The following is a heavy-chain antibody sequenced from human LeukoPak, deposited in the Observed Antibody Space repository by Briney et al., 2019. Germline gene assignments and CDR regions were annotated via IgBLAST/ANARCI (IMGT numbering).Heavy chain of an antibody. Sequence: GGSLRLFCAASGFTVSSNYMSWVRQAPGKGLEWVSVIYSGGSTFYADSVKGRFTISRDNSKNTLYLQMNSLRAEDAAVYYCAKGPVNYDSSGYVDYWGQGTLVTVSS. D-gene: IGHD3-22*01. V-gene: IGHV3-53*01. CDR2: IYSGGST. CDR1: GFTVSSNY. J-gene: IGHJ4*02. CDR3: AKGPVNYDSSGYVDY.